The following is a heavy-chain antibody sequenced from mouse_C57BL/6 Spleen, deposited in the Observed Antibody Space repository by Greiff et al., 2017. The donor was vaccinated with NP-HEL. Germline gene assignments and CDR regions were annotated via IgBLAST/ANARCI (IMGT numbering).Heavy chain of an antibody. Sequence: QVQLKQPGAELVKPGASVKMSCKASGYTFTSYWITWVKQRPGQGLEWIGDIYPGSGSTNYNEKFKSKATLTVDTSSSTAYMQLSSLTSEDSAVYYCARYRYDYPYSFDYWGQGTTLTVSS. CDR3: ARYRYDYPYSFDY. V-gene: IGHV1-55*01. J-gene: IGHJ2*01. CDR2: IYPGSGST. CDR1: GYTFTSYW. D-gene: IGHD2-4*01.